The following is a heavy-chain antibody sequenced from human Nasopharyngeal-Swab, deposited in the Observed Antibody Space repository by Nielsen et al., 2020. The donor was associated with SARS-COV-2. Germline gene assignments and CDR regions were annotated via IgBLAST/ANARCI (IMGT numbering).Heavy chain of an antibody. V-gene: IGHV1-8*02. CDR1: GYTFTGYY. D-gene: IGHD6-19*01. CDR3: ARAGYSSGWYLFDP. J-gene: IGHJ5*02. CDR2: INPNSGNT. Sequence: ASVKVSCKASGYTFTGYYMHWVRQAPGQGLEWMGRINPNSGNTGYAQKFQGRVTMTRNTSISTAYMELSSLRSEDTAVYYCARAGYSSGWYLFDPWGQGTLVTVSS.